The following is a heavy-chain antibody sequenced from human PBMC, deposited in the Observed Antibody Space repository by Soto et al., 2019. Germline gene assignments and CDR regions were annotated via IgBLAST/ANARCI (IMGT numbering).Heavy chain of an antibody. CDR1: GGSIISYY. CDR3: ARHDLVQNSALDY. J-gene: IGHJ4*02. D-gene: IGHD2-8*01. CDR2: IYNGGST. Sequence: SETLSLTCSVSGGSIISYYWSWSRQPPGKGLEWIGCIYNGGSTNYNPSLKSRVMILVDPSKNQFSLKLSSVTAADTAVYYCARHDLVQNSALDYWGQGTLVTVS. V-gene: IGHV4-59*08.